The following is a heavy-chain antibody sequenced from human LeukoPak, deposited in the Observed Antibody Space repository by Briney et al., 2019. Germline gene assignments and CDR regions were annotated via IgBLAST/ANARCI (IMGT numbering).Heavy chain of an antibody. CDR1: GFTFDDYA. CDR3: AKDITRWTVATIGNYFDY. Sequence: PGGSLRLSCAASGFTFDDYAMHWVRQAPGKGPEWVSGISWNSGSIGYADSVKGRFTISRDNAKNSLYLQMNSLRAEDTALYYCAKDITRWTVATIGNYFDYWGQGTLVTVSS. V-gene: IGHV3-9*01. J-gene: IGHJ4*02. CDR2: ISWNSGSI. D-gene: IGHD5-12*01.